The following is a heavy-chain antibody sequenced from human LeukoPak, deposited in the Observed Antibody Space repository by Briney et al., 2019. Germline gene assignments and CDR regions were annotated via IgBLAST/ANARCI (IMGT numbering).Heavy chain of an antibody. V-gene: IGHV3-23*01. J-gene: IGHJ4*02. CDR2: ISGTGGST. CDR3: ARDNGWSADF. D-gene: IGHD2-15*01. Sequence: PGGSLRLSCAASGFTFSNYAMSWVRQAPGKGLEWVAGISGTGGSTHYADSVKGRFTISRDNAKNSLFLQMNSLRVEDTAVYYCARDNGWSADFWGQGTLVTVSS. CDR1: GFTFSNYA.